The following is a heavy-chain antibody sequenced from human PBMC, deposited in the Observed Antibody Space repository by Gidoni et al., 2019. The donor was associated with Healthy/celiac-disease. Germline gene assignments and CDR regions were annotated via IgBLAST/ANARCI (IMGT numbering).Heavy chain of an antibody. Sequence: EVQLVESGGGLVQPGGSLILSCSASVFTFSSYAMHWVRQAPGKGLEYVSDIRSNGGSTYYAESVKGRFTISRDNSKNTLYLQMSSLRAEDTAVYYCVKDQAGSSSANFDYWGQGTLVTVSS. V-gene: IGHV3-64D*06. CDR1: VFTFSSYA. CDR2: IRSNGGST. D-gene: IGHD6-6*01. CDR3: VKDQAGSSSANFDY. J-gene: IGHJ4*02.